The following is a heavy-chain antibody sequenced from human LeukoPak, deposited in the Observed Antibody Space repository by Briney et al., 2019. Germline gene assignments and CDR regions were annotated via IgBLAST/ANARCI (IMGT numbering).Heavy chain of an antibody. D-gene: IGHD3-22*01. V-gene: IGHV4-34*01. CDR1: GGSFSGYY. CDR3: ARAPYYDSSGYYRN. Sequence: PSETLSLTCAVYGGSFSGYYWSWIRQPPGKGLEWIGEINHSGSTNYNPSLKSRVTISVDTPKNQFSLKLSSVTAADTAVYYCARAPYYDSSGYYRNWGQGTLVTVSS. CDR2: INHSGST. J-gene: IGHJ4*02.